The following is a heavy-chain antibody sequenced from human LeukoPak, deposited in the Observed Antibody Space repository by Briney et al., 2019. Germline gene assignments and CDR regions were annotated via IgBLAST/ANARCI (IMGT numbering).Heavy chain of an antibody. CDR1: RGSISGFF. Sequence: SETLSLTCAVYRGSISGFFWTWIRQPPGKGLELIGDITPGGSTNYNSSLKSRLSMSLDSSRDQFSLTLSLVTAADTAVNYCARGSWDLYSHGPHFYSDLWGLGILV. J-gene: IGHJ2*01. V-gene: IGHV4-34*01. CDR2: ITPGGST. D-gene: IGHD5-18*01. CDR3: ARGSWDLYSHGPHFYSDL.